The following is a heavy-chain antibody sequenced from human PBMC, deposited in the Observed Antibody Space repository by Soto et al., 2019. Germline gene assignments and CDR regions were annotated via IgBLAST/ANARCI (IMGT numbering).Heavy chain of an antibody. CDR1: GGSVSSGNYY. CDR3: ARTESGTFDP. V-gene: IGHV4-30-2*01. Sequence: SETLSLICNVSGGSVSSGNYYWSWIRQPPGKGLEWIGYIYHSGSTYYNPSLKSRVTISVDRSKNQFSLKLSSVTAADTAVYYCARTESGTFDPWGQGTLVTVSS. D-gene: IGHD1-7*01. CDR2: IYHSGST. J-gene: IGHJ5*02.